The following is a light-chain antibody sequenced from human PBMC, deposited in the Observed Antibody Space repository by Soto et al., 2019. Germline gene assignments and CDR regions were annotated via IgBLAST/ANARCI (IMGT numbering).Light chain of an antibody. J-gene: IGLJ2*01. CDR2: DVS. CDR3: SSYTDSSTVV. V-gene: IGLV2-14*01. CDR1: SSDVGGYDY. Sequence: QLVLTQPASVSGSPGQSITISCTGTSSDVGGYDYVSWYQQHPGKAPKLMIYDVSNRPSGVSNRFSGSKSGNTASLTISGLQAEDEADYYCSSYTDSSTVVFGGGTKVTVL.